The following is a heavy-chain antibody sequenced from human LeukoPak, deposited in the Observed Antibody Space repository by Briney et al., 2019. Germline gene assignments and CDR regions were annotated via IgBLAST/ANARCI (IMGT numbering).Heavy chain of an antibody. Sequence: ASVKVSCTASGYTFTSSGISWVRQAPGQGLEWMGWISAYTGNANYAQKVQDRVTMTTDTSTSTAYMELRSFRSDDTAVYFCARDVSLVRGVIGYWGQGTLVTVSS. CDR1: GYTFTSSG. CDR2: ISAYTGNA. V-gene: IGHV1-18*01. CDR3: ARDVSLVRGVIGY. D-gene: IGHD3-10*01. J-gene: IGHJ4*02.